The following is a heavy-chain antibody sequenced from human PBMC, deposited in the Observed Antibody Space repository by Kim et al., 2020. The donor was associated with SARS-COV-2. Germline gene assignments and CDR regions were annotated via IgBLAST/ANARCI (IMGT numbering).Heavy chain of an antibody. Sequence: GGSLRLSCAASGFTFSSYGMHWVRQAPGKGLEWVAVISYDGSNKYYADSVKGRFTISRDNSKNTLYLQMNSLRAEHTAVYYCAKDSSTYDSSPTRYWGQGTLVTVSS. CDR1: GFTFSSYG. V-gene: IGHV3-30*18. J-gene: IGHJ4*02. CDR3: AKDSSTYDSSPTRY. D-gene: IGHD3-22*01. CDR2: ISYDGSNK.